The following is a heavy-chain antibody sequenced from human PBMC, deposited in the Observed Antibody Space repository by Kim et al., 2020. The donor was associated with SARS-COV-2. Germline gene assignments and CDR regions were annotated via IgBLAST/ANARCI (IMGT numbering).Heavy chain of an antibody. CDR1: GGSISSSSYY. CDR2: IYYSGST. D-gene: IGHD3-9*01. V-gene: IGHV4-39*01. J-gene: IGHJ4*02. Sequence: SETLSLTCTVSGGSISSSSYYWGWIRQPPGKGLEWIGSIYYSGSTYYNPSLKSRVTISVDTSKNQFSLKLSSVTAADTAVYYCARHALRDFDWFYSFDYWGQGTLVTVSS. CDR3: ARHALRDFDWFYSFDY.